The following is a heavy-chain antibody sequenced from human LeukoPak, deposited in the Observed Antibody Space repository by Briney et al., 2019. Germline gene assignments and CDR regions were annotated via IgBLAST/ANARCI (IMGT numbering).Heavy chain of an antibody. J-gene: IGHJ4*02. V-gene: IGHV4-30-2*01. D-gene: IGHD6-6*01. CDR2: IYHSGTT. CDR1: GGSISSGDYY. Sequence: SETLSLTCTVSGGSISSGDYYWSWIRQPPGKGLEWIGYIYHSGTTYYNPSLKSRVTISVNRSKNQFSLKLSSVTAADTAVYYCARQSIAARRGVLFDYWGQGTLVTVSS. CDR3: ARQSIAARRGVLFDY.